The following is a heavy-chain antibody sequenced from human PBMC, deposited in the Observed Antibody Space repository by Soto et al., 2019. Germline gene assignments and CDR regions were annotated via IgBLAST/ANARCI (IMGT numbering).Heavy chain of an antibody. D-gene: IGHD4-17*01. Sequence: ASVKVSCKASGYTFTSYGISWVRQAPGQGLEWMGWISAYNGNTNYAQKLQGRVTMTTDTSTSTAYMELRSLRSDDTAVYYCARDVDPFMTTVTTSFDYWGQGTLVTVSS. J-gene: IGHJ4*02. CDR3: ARDVDPFMTTVTTSFDY. V-gene: IGHV1-18*01. CDR2: ISAYNGNT. CDR1: GYTFTSYG.